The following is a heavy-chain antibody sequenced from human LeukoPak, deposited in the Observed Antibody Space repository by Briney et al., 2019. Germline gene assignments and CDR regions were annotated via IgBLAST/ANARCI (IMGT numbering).Heavy chain of an antibody. V-gene: IGHV4-61*02. D-gene: IGHD6-13*01. CDR1: GGSISSGSYY. J-gene: IGHJ5*02. CDR2: IYTSGST. Sequence: SETLSLTCTVSGGSISSGSYYWSWIRQPAGKGLEWIGRIYTSGSTNYNPSLKSRVTISVDTSKNQFSLKLSSVTAADTAVYYCARGYRGTIAAAADPWGQGTLVTVSS. CDR3: ARGYRGTIAAAADP.